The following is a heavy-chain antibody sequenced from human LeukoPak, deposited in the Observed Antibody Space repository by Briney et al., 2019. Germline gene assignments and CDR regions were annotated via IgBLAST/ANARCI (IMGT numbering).Heavy chain of an antibody. CDR2: IKQDGSEK. CDR3: ARDGITGSHYGMDV. Sequence: GGSLRLSCAASGFTFSSYAMSWVRQAPGKGLEWVANIKQDGSEKYYVDSVKGRFTISRDNAKNSLYLQMNSLRAEDTAVYYCARDGITGSHYGMDVWGQGTTVTVSS. D-gene: IGHD1-20*01. J-gene: IGHJ6*02. CDR1: GFTFSSYA. V-gene: IGHV3-7*01.